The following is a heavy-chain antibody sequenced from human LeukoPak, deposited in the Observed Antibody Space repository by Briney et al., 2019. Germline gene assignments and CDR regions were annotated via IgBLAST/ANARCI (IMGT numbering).Heavy chain of an antibody. J-gene: IGHJ3*02. CDR1: GGSFSGYY. Sequence: SETLSLTCAVYGGSFSGYYWSWIRQPPGKGLEWIGSIYYSGSTYYNPSLKSRVTISVDTSKNQFSLKLSSVTAADTAAYYCARDGLLGAKAFDIWGQGTMVTVSS. CDR2: IYYSGST. V-gene: IGHV4-34*01. D-gene: IGHD7-27*01. CDR3: ARDGLLGAKAFDI.